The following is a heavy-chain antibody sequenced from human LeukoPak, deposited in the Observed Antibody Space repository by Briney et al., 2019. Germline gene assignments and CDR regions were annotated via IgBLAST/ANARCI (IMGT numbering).Heavy chain of an antibody. CDR1: GFTFSSYG. CDR2: IRYDGSNR. J-gene: IGHJ3*02. D-gene: IGHD4-17*01. V-gene: IGHV3-30*02. CDR3: AKYRNPDDYGDYVSFSPHAFDI. Sequence: PGGSLRLSCAASGFTFSSYGMHWVRQAPGKGLEWVAFIRYDGSNRYYADSVKGRFTISRDNSKNTLYLQMNSLRVEDTAVYYCAKYRNPDDYGDYVSFSPHAFDIWGQGTMVTVSS.